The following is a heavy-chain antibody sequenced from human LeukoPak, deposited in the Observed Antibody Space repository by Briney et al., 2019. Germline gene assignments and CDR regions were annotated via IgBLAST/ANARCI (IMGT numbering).Heavy chain of an antibody. J-gene: IGHJ4*02. Sequence: GGSLRLSCAASGFTFSSYAMHWVRQAPGKGLEWVAVISYDGSNKYYADSVKGRFTISRDNSKNTLYLQMNSLRAGDTAAYYCARVSSGGGESTYFDYWGRGTLVTVSS. CDR3: ARVSSGGGESTYFDY. V-gene: IGHV3-30*04. CDR2: ISYDGSNK. D-gene: IGHD3-16*01. CDR1: GFTFSSYA.